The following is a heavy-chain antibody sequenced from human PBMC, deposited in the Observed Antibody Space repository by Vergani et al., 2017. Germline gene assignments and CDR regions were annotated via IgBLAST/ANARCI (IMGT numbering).Heavy chain of an antibody. D-gene: IGHD6-19*01. CDR2: MNPNSGNT. J-gene: IGHJ6*02. Sequence: QVQLVPSGAEVKKPGASVKVSCKASGYTFTSYDINRGRQATGQGLEWMGWMNPNSGNTGYAQKFQGRVTMTRNTPISTAYMGLSSLRSEDTAVYYCAREIAVAGTDYYYGMDVWGQGTTVTVSS. V-gene: IGHV1-8*01. CDR1: GYTFTSYD. CDR3: AREIAVAGTDYYYGMDV.